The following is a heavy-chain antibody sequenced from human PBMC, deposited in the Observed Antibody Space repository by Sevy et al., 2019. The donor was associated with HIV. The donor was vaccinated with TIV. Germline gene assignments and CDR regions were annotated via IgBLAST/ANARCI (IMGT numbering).Heavy chain of an antibody. V-gene: IGHV3-72*01. J-gene: IGHJ2*01. D-gene: IGHD6-19*01. Sequence: GGSLRLSCAASGFRLGDLYMDWVRQAPGKGLEWVGRIRSKPKGFTTEYAASVKGRFTISRDDSRNSLYLQMNSLKTDDTARYYCAAVAADKGYFNIWGRGTLVTVSS. CDR1: GFRLGDLY. CDR2: IRSKPKGFTT. CDR3: AAVAADKGYFNI.